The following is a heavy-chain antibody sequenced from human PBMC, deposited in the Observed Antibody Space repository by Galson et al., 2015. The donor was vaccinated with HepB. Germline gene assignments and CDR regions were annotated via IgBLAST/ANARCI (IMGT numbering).Heavy chain of an antibody. D-gene: IGHD4-17*01. CDR3: GGLTTQPGRANHDY. CDR2: ISGSGGST. J-gene: IGHJ4*02. Sequence: SLRLSCAASGFTFSSYAMSWVRQAPGKGLEWVSAISGSGGSTYYADSVKGRFTISRDNSKNTLYLQMNSLRAEDTAVYYCGGLTTQPGRANHDYWGQGTLVTVSS. CDR1: GFTFSSYA. V-gene: IGHV3-23*01.